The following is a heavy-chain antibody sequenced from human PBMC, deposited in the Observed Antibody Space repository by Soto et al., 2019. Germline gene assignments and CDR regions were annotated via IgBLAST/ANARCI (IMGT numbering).Heavy chain of an antibody. J-gene: IGHJ3*02. Sequence: EVQLVESGGGLVQPGGSLRLSCAASGFTFSSYWMHWVRQAPGKGLVWVSRINSDGSSTSYADSVKGRFTISSDNAKNTLYLQMNSLRAEDTAVYYCAREGEDYGDYDAFDIWGQGTMVTVSS. CDR3: AREGEDYGDYDAFDI. CDR1: GFTFSSYW. D-gene: IGHD4-17*01. CDR2: INSDGSST. V-gene: IGHV3-74*01.